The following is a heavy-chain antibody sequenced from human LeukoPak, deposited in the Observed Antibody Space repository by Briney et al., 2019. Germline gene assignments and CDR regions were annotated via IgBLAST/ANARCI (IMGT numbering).Heavy chain of an antibody. Sequence: SEALSLTCTVSGGSISSGGYYWSWIRQHPGKGLEWIGYIYYSGSTCYNPSLKSRVTISVDTSKNQFSLKLSSVTAADTAVYYCARSPPGYSSGWYSNYYYGMDVWGQGTTVTVSS. CDR1: GGSISSGGYY. CDR2: IYYSGST. CDR3: ARSPPGYSSGWYSNYYYGMDV. V-gene: IGHV4-31*03. D-gene: IGHD6-19*01. J-gene: IGHJ6*02.